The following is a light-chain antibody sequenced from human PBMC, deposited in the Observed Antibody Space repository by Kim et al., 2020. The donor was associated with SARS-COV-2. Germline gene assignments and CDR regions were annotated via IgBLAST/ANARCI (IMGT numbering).Light chain of an antibody. CDR2: DAS. J-gene: IGKJ4*01. Sequence: DIQMTQSPSSLSASVGERVTITCQASQDISNYLNWYQQKPGKAPKFLIYDASNLQRGVPSRFSGRGSGTEFTLTISSLQPEDIATYYCQQYDDLPLTFGGGTKVDIK. CDR1: QDISNY. CDR3: QQYDDLPLT. V-gene: IGKV1-33*01.